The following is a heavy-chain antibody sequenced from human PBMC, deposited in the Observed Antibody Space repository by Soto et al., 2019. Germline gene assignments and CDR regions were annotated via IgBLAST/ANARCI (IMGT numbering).Heavy chain of an antibody. CDR1: GYTFTSYY. Sequence: ASVKVSCKASGYTFTSYYIHWVRQAPGQGLEWMGIINPLSGSTAYAQKFQGRVTLTRDTSTNTVSMELSSLRSDDTAVYYCARGVGSGSYYNQYNWFDPWGQGTLVTVSS. CDR3: ARGVGSGSYYNQYNWFDP. V-gene: IGHV1-46*01. CDR2: INPLSGST. J-gene: IGHJ5*02. D-gene: IGHD3-10*01.